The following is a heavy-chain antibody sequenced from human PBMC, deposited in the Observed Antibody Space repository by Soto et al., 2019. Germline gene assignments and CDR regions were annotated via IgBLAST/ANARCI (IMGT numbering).Heavy chain of an antibody. Sequence: DVELVESGGGLVQPGRSLRLSCAASGFTFDSFAMQWIRQVPGKGLEWVSSISWNSATIAYADSVKGRFTISRDNANNVVYLQMNSLRAEDTAFYYCAQGDTRESWGQGTLVTVSS. CDR3: AQGDTRES. J-gene: IGHJ5*02. CDR2: ISWNSATI. D-gene: IGHD5-18*01. V-gene: IGHV3-9*01. CDR1: GFTFDSFA.